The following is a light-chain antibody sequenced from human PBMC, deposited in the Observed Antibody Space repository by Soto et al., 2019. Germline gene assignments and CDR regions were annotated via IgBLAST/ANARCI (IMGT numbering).Light chain of an antibody. CDR2: DVS. CDR1: SSDVGAYNY. Sequence: QSALTQPASVSGSPGQSITISCTGTSSDVGAYNYVSWYQQYPGKAPKLIIYDVSHRPSGVSNRFSGSKSGNTASLTISGLQAEDDADYFCSSYTSSSTFWVFGTGTKVTVL. V-gene: IGLV2-14*01. J-gene: IGLJ1*01. CDR3: SSYTSSSTFWV.